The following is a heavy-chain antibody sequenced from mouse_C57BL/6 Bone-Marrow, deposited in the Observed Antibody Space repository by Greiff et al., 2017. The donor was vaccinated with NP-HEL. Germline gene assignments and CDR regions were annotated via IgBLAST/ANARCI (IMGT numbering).Heavy chain of an antibody. Sequence: EVQLQQSGPVLVKPGASVKMSCKASGYTFTDYYMNWVKQSHGKSLEWIGVINPYNGGTSYNQKFKGKATLTVDKSSSTAYMELNSLTSEDSAVYYCARCYYGSFDYWGQGNTLTVSS. D-gene: IGHD1-1*01. CDR2: INPYNGGT. J-gene: IGHJ2*01. CDR1: GYTFTDYY. CDR3: ARCYYGSFDY. V-gene: IGHV1-19*01.